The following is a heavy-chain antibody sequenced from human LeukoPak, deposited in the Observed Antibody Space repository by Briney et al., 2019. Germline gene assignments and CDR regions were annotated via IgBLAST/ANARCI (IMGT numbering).Heavy chain of an antibody. Sequence: SETLSLTCTVSGGSISNDFWSWIRQPPGKGLEGIGYVSYSGITNYNPSLNSRVTISVDTSKNQFSLKLSSVTAADTAVYYCARLSHTAPGAFDIWGQGTMVTVSS. CDR1: GGSISNDF. D-gene: IGHD4-17*01. CDR3: ARLSHTAPGAFDI. J-gene: IGHJ3*02. CDR2: VSYSGIT. V-gene: IGHV4-59*08.